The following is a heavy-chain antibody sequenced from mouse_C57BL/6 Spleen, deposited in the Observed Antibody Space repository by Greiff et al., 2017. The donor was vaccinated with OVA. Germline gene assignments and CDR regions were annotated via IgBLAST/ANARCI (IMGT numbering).Heavy chain of an antibody. Sequence: QVQLQQSGAELVKPGASVKISCKASGYAFSSYGLNWVKQRPGKGLEWIGQLYPGDGDTNYNGKFKGQAAMTADKSSSPAYMQLSSLTSEDSAGYFWARSRDYDEGAWVAYWGQGTLVTVSA. D-gene: IGHD2-4*01. CDR2: LYPGDGDT. V-gene: IGHV1-80*01. J-gene: IGHJ3*01. CDR3: ARSRDYDEGAWVAY. CDR1: GYAFSSYG.